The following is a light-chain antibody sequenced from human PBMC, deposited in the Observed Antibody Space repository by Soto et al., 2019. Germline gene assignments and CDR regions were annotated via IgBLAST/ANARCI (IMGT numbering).Light chain of an antibody. CDR2: RDN. CDR1: SSNIGTNY. V-gene: IGLV1-47*01. J-gene: IGLJ3*02. CDR3: QAYDNSLGVFVL. Sequence: QSVLTQPPSASGTPGQRVTISCSGSSSNIGTNYVYWYQQLPGTAPKLLVYRDNRRPSGVPDRFSGSKSGTSASLAITGLQAEDEADYYCQAYDNSLGVFVLFGGGTKLTVL.